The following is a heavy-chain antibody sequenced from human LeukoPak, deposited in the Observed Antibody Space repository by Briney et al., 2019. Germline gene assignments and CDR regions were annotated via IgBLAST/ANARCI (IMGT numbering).Heavy chain of an antibody. Sequence: GGSLRLSCAASGFTFSSYWMSWVRQAPGKGLEWVANIKQDGSEKYYVDSVKGRFTISRDNAKNSLYLQMNSLRAEDTAVYYCARVGLGRGYSSSWYLFWFDPWGQGTLVTVSS. CDR2: IKQDGSEK. CDR1: GFTFSSYW. J-gene: IGHJ5*02. D-gene: IGHD6-13*01. CDR3: ARVGLGRGYSSSWYLFWFDP. V-gene: IGHV3-7*04.